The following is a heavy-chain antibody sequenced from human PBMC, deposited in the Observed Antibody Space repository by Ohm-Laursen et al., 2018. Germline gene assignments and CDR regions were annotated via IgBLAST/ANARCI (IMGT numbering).Heavy chain of an antibody. CDR3: ARIRAYSGSPPLYYYGMDV. Sequence: TQTLTLTCTFSGFSLSTSGVGVGWIRQPPGKALEWLARIDWDDDKYYSTSLKTRLTISKDTSKNLVVLTMTNMDPVDTATYYCARIRAYSGSPPLYYYGMDVWGQGTTVTVSS. D-gene: IGHD1-26*01. V-gene: IGHV2-70*11. CDR2: IDWDDDK. J-gene: IGHJ6*02. CDR1: GFSLSTSGVG.